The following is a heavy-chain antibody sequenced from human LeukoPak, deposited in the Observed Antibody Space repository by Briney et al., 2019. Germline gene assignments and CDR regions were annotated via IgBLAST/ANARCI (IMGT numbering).Heavy chain of an antibody. J-gene: IGHJ6*02. D-gene: IGHD6-19*01. Sequence: ASVQVSCKASGYTFSSYDINWVRQATGQGLEWMGWMNPNSGNTGYAQKFQGRVAMTRNTSISTAYMELSSLRSEDTAVYYCARGLSSGWFYYYYGMDVWGQGTTVTVSS. CDR2: MNPNSGNT. CDR3: ARGLSSGWFYYYYGMDV. V-gene: IGHV1-8*01. CDR1: GYTFSSYD.